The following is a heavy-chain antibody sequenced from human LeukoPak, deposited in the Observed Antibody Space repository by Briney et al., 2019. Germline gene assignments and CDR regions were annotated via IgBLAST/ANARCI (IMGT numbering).Heavy chain of an antibody. CDR1: GFTFISLP. V-gene: IGHV3-30-3*01. CDR3: ARGVAVAANWFDP. CDR2: ISYDGSNK. Sequence: GGSLSPSCQASGFTFISLPRHGVRRAQGRGRGWLAVISYDGSNKYYADSVKGRFTISRDNSKNTLYLQMNSLRAEDTAVYYCARGVAVAANWFDPWGQGTLVTVSS. J-gene: IGHJ5*02. D-gene: IGHD6-19*01.